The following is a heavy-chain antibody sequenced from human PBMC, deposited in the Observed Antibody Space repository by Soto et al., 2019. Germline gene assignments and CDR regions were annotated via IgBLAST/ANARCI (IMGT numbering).Heavy chain of an antibody. J-gene: IGHJ6*02. Sequence: SETLSLTCTVSGGSISSSSYYWGWIRQPPGKGLEWIGSIYYSGSTYYNPSLKSRVTISVGTSKNQFSLKLSSVTAADTAVYYCAKTRDDYGDKRPSYYYYGMDVWGQGTTVTVSS. V-gene: IGHV4-39*01. CDR1: GGSISSSSYY. D-gene: IGHD4-17*01. CDR2: IYYSGST. CDR3: AKTRDDYGDKRPSYYYYGMDV.